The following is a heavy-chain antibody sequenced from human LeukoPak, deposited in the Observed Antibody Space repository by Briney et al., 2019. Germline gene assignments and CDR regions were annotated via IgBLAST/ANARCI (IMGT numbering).Heavy chain of an antibody. V-gene: IGHV1-2*02. CDR3: ARNLWFGESNDAFDM. J-gene: IGHJ3*02. D-gene: IGHD3-10*01. Sequence: ASVKVSCKASGYSFTGHYMHWVRQAPGQGLEWMGWINPKSGGTNYAQKFQGRVTMTRDTSISTAYMDMSSLRSDDTAVYYCARNLWFGESNDAFDMWGQGTMVTVSS. CDR1: GYSFTGHY. CDR2: INPKSGGT.